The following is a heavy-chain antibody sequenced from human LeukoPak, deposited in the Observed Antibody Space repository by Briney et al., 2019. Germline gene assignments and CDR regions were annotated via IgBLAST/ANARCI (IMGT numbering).Heavy chain of an antibody. J-gene: IGHJ4*02. D-gene: IGHD2-2*01. CDR3: AREGVVPAAILGY. CDR1: GFTVSRNY. V-gene: IGHV3-66*02. CDR2: IYSGGST. Sequence: PGGSLRLSCAASGFTVSRNYMSWVRQAPGKGLEWVSVIYSGGSTYYADSVKGRFTISRDNSRNSLYLQMNSLRAEDTAVYYCAREGVVPAAILGYWGQGTLVTVSS.